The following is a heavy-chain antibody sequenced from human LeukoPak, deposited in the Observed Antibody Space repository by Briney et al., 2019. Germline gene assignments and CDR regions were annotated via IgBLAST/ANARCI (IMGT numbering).Heavy chain of an antibody. CDR3: ARGHGYDILTGYWGNDY. V-gene: IGHV1-2*02. J-gene: IGHJ4*02. CDR1: GFTFNAYN. CDR2: INPKSGGA. D-gene: IGHD3-9*01. Sequence: ASVKVSCKASGFTFNAYNIHWVRQAPGQGLEWMGWINPKSGGANYAQKFQGRVTMTWDTSISTAYMELSRLRSDDTAVYYCARGHGYDILTGYWGNDYWGQGTLVTVSS.